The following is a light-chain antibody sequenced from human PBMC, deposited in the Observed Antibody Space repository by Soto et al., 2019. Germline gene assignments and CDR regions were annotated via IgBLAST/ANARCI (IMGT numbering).Light chain of an antibody. V-gene: IGKV1-9*01. CDR3: QQVNSYPLT. J-gene: IGKJ4*01. Sequence: IPLTQSPSFLSASVGDRVTITCRASQDIANYLAWYQQKPGKAPKFLIYATSTFQSGVPSRFSGGGSGTEFTLTISSLQPEDFATYSCQQVNSYPLTFGGGTKVEIK. CDR1: QDIANY. CDR2: ATS.